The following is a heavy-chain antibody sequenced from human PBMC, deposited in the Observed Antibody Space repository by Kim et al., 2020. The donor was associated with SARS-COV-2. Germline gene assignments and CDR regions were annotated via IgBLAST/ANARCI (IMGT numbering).Heavy chain of an antibody. J-gene: IGHJ3*02. V-gene: IGHV3-30*18. D-gene: IGHD3-22*01. CDR3: AKVGTMIVEEDDAFDI. CDR2: ISYDGSNK. Sequence: GGSLRLSCAASGFTFSSYGMHWVRQAPGKGLEWVAVISYDGSNKYYADSVKGRFTISRDNSKNTLYLQMNSLRAEDTAVYYCAKVGTMIVEEDDAFDIWGQGTMVTVSS. CDR1: GFTFSSYG.